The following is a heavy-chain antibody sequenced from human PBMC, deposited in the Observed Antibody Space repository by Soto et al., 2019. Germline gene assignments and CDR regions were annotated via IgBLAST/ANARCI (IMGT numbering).Heavy chain of an antibody. Sequence: QITLKESGPTLVKPTQTLTLTCTSSGFSLNTAGVGVGWIRQPPGKALEWLALIYWSDEERYRPSLRSRLTITKDTSKNQVVLTMTNMEPVDTATYYCALRGHCSGDSCYSAWGQGTLVTVSS. V-gene: IGHV2-5*01. CDR2: IYWSDEE. J-gene: IGHJ5*02. CDR1: GFSLNTAGVG. D-gene: IGHD2-15*01. CDR3: ALRGHCSGDSCYSA.